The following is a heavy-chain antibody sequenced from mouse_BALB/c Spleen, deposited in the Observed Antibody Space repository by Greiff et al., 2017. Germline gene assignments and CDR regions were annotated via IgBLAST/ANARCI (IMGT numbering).Heavy chain of an antibody. Sequence: EVMLVESGGGLVQPGGSRKLSCAASGFTFSSFGMHWVRQAPEKGLEWVAYISSGSSTIYYADTVKGRFTISRDNPKNTLFLQMTSLRSEDTAMYYCAREAGRLRVYFDYWGQGTTLTVSS. J-gene: IGHJ2*01. CDR3: AREAGRLRVYFDY. CDR1: GFTFSSFG. V-gene: IGHV5-17*02. CDR2: ISSGSSTI. D-gene: IGHD1-2*01.